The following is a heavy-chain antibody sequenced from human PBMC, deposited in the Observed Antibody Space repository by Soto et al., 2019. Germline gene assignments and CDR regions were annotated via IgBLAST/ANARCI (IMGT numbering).Heavy chain of an antibody. Sequence: QVQLQESGPGLVKPSQILSLTCTVSGGSISSGGYYWSWIRQHPGKGLEWIGYIYYSGSTYYNPSFKSRVTIPVDTSKNQFSLKLRSVPAAATAVYYCAREWRDYYFDYWGQGTLVTVSS. CDR3: AREWRDYYFDY. V-gene: IGHV4-31*03. CDR2: IYYSGST. J-gene: IGHJ4*02. CDR1: GGSISSGGYY.